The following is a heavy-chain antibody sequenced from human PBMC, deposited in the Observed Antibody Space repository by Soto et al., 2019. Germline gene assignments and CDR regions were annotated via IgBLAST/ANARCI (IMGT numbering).Heavy chain of an antibody. Sequence: QVQLVESGGGVVQPGRSLRLSCAASGFTFSSYAMHWVRQAPGKGLEWVAVISYDGSNKYYADSVKGRFTISRDNSKNTLYLQRNSLRAEDTAVYYCARDGTTVTHPTFYYYYGMDVWGRGTTVTVSS. V-gene: IGHV3-30-3*01. CDR1: GFTFSSYA. CDR3: ARDGTTVTHPTFYYYYGMDV. D-gene: IGHD4-17*01. J-gene: IGHJ6*02. CDR2: ISYDGSNK.